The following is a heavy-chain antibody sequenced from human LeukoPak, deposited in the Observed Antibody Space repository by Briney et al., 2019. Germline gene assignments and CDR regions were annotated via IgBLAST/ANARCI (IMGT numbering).Heavy chain of an antibody. Sequence: GRSLRLSCAASGFTFSSYAMHWVRQAPGKGLEWVAVISYDGSNKYYADSVKGRFTIFRDNSKNTLYLQMNSLRAEDTAVYYCASVAFDIWGQGTMVTVSS. CDR1: GFTFSSYA. CDR2: ISYDGSNK. V-gene: IGHV3-30*04. CDR3: ASVAFDI. J-gene: IGHJ3*02.